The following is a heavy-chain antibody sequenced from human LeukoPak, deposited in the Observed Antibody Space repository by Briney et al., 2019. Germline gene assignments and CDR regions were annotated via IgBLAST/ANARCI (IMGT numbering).Heavy chain of an antibody. J-gene: IGHJ4*02. D-gene: IGHD3-22*01. CDR2: IIPIFGTA. CDR1: GGTFSSYA. Sequence: SVKVSCKASGGTFSSYAISWVRQAPGQGLEWKGGIIPIFGTANYAQKFQGRVTITADESTSTAYMELSSLRSEDTAVYYCASRYDSSGEFVDYWGQGTLVTVSS. V-gene: IGHV1-69*13. CDR3: ASRYDSSGEFVDY.